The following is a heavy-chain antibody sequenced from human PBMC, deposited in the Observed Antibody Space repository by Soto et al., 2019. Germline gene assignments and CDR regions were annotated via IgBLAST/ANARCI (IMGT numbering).Heavy chain of an antibody. V-gene: IGHV3-30*18. CDR3: AKDLLSMVRGVSWLDP. J-gene: IGHJ5*02. D-gene: IGHD3-10*01. CDR2: ISYDGSNK. CDR1: VFTFGSYG. Sequence: VGSLRLSCASSVFTFGSYGMHCVRHSPGKWLEWVAVISYDGSNKYYADSVKGRFTISRDNSKNTLYLQMNSLRAEDTAVYYCAKDLLSMVRGVSWLDPWGQGTLVTVPQ.